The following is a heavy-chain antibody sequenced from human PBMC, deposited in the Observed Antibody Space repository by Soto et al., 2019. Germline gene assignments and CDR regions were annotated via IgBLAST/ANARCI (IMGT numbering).Heavy chain of an antibody. J-gene: IGHJ4*02. Sequence: TLSLTCTVSGGSLGSYYWSWIRQTPGKGLEWIGYIYYTGNTNYNPSLKSRVTISQDMSKNQLSLKLTSVTAADTAVYYCARGGGYSFLGFWGQGTLVTVSS. CDR3: ARGGGYSFLGF. D-gene: IGHD5-18*01. V-gene: IGHV4-59*01. CDR2: IYYTGNT. CDR1: GGSLGSYY.